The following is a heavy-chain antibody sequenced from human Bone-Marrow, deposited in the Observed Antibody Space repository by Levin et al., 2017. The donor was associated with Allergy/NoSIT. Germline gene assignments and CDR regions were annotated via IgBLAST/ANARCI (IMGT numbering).Heavy chain of an antibody. J-gene: IGHJ6*02. Sequence: NASETLSLTCAVYGGSFSGYYWSWIRQPPGRGLEWIGEVTHSGSTNYNTSLKSRVTISVDTSKNQFSLKLSSVTAADTALYYCARGTMIRGVFITQSYSYSSALDVWGQGTTVTVSS. D-gene: IGHD3-10*01. CDR2: VTHSGST. CDR1: GGSFSGYY. V-gene: IGHV4-34*01. CDR3: ARGTMIRGVFITQSYSYSSALDV.